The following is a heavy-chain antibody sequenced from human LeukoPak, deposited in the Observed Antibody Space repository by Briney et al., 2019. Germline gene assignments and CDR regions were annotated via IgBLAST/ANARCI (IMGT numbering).Heavy chain of an antibody. Sequence: ASETLSLTCAVYGGSFSGYYWSWIRQPPGKGLEWIGEINHSGSTNYNPSLKSRVTISVDTSKNQFSLKLSSVTAADTAVYYCARGLSSYGGRRDYWGQGTLVTVSS. CDR3: ARGLSSYGGRRDY. D-gene: IGHD4-23*01. CDR1: GGSFSGYY. J-gene: IGHJ4*02. V-gene: IGHV4-34*01. CDR2: INHSGST.